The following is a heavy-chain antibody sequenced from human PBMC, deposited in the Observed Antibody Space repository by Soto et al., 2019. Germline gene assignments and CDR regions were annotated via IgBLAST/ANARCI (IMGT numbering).Heavy chain of an antibody. CDR1: GFSLSTSGMC. Sequence: SGPTLVNPTQTLTLTCTFSGFSLSTSGMCVSWIRQPPGKALEWLALIDWDDDKYYTTSLKTRLTISKDTSKNQVVLTMTNMDRVDTATYYCARMKAPCSVNAFDIWGQGTMVTVSS. V-gene: IGHV2-70*01. D-gene: IGHD3-10*01. CDR3: ARMKAPCSVNAFDI. J-gene: IGHJ3*02. CDR2: IDWDDDK.